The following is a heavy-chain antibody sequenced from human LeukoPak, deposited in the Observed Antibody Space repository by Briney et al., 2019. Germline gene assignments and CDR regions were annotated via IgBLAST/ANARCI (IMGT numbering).Heavy chain of an antibody. CDR3: AGGVAIPEGYYYYYMDG. J-gene: IGHJ6*03. Sequence: GGSLRLSCAVSGFTVSGNYMSWVRQAPGKGLAGVSLIYRGGTTYYADSVKGGFTISRDNSKNTLYLQVNGRRAEDTAVYYCAGGVAIPEGYYYYYMDGWGKGTTVTVSS. V-gene: IGHV3-53*01. CDR2: IYRGGTT. D-gene: IGHD2-2*02. CDR1: GFTVSGNY.